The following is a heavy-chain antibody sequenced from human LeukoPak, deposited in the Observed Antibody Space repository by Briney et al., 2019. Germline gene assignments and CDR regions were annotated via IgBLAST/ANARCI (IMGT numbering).Heavy chain of an antibody. CDR3: ARLLGRYFDWLLSGWFDP. CDR2: IIPIFGTA. D-gene: IGHD3-9*01. Sequence: SVKVSCKPSGGTFSSYAISWVRQAPGQGLEWRGGIIPIFGTANYAQKFQGRVTITTDESTSTAYMELSRLRSEDTAVYYCARLLGRYFDWLLSGWFDPWGQGTLVTVSS. J-gene: IGHJ5*02. V-gene: IGHV1-69*05. CDR1: GGTFSSYA.